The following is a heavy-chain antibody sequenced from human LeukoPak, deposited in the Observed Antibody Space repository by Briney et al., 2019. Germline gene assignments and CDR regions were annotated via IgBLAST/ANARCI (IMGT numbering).Heavy chain of an antibody. CDR2: INPYNGNT. D-gene: IGHD2-15*01. CDR3: ARESGYCGDGICYLLDY. CDR1: GYTFTNYG. V-gene: IGHV1-18*01. Sequence: ASVKVSCKAFGYTFTNYGITWVRQAPGQGLEWMGWINPYNGNTNYAQKFQGRVTMTTDTSTSTVYMELRSLRSDDTALYYCARESGYCGDGICYLLDYRGQGTLVTVSS. J-gene: IGHJ4*02.